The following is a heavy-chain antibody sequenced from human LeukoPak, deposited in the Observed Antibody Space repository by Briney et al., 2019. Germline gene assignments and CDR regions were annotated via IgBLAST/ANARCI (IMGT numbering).Heavy chain of an antibody. Sequence: GGSLRLSCAVSGFTFSAYAMHWVRQAPGKGLEWVAVISYDGSNKYYADSVKGRFTISGDKSKDTLFLQMSSLRPEDTAVYYCARGPGPIAGAKNPFDIWGQGTMVTASS. J-gene: IGHJ3*02. CDR2: ISYDGSNK. CDR3: ARGPGPIAGAKNPFDI. D-gene: IGHD1-26*01. CDR1: GFTFSAYA. V-gene: IGHV3-30*15.